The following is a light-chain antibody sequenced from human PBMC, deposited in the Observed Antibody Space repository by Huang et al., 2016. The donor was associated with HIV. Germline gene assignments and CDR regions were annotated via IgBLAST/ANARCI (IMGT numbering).Light chain of an antibody. CDR2: GPS. V-gene: IGKV3-15*01. CDR1: QNIVHS. J-gene: IGKJ1*01. Sequence: IVMTQSPDTLSVSPGEKATLSFRAGQNIVHSLAWYQQKPGQAPKLLIDGPSNRATGIPGRFSGSGSGTEFTLTINGLQSDDFGVYYCQQYRNWPPVTFGQGTKVEI. CDR3: QQYRNWPPVT.